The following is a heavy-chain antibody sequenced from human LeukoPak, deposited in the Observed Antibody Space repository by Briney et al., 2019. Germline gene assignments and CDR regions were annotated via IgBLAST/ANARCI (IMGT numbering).Heavy chain of an antibody. CDR3: ARWARYCSSGSCYSWFDP. CDR2: MKLDGSEE. J-gene: IGHJ5*02. D-gene: IGHD2-15*01. V-gene: IGHV3-7*01. Sequence: GGSLRLSCAASRFTFRGYWMSWVRQAPGKGLECVANMKLDGSEEYYVDSVKGRFTISSDNAKNSLYLQMNSLRVDDTAVYYCARWARYCSSGSCYSWFDPWGQGTLVTVSS. CDR1: RFTFRGYW.